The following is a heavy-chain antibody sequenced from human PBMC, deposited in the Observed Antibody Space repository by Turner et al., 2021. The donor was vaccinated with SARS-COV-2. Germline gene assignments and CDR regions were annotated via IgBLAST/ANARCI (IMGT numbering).Heavy chain of an antibody. CDR3: ARLLNPGSYYYYYYGMDV. V-gene: IGHV4-39*01. J-gene: IGHJ6*02. CDR1: GGPISSSNYY. Sequence: QLQLQESGPGLVKPSETLSLTCTVSGGPISSSNYYWGWIRQPPGKGLEWIGSSYYSGSTYYNPSLKSRVTISVDTSKNQFSLKLSSVTAADTAVYYCARLLNPGSYYYYYYGMDVWGQGTTVTVSS. D-gene: IGHD3-10*01. CDR2: SYYSGST.